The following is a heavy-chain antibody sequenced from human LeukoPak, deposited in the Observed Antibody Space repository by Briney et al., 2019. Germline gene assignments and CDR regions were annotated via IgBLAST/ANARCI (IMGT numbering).Heavy chain of an antibody. CDR2: ISYDGSNK. J-gene: IGHJ3*02. V-gene: IGHV3-30*18. CDR1: GFTFSSYG. Sequence: GGSLRLSCAASGFTFSSYGMHWVRQAPGKGLEWVAVISYDGSNKYYADSVKGRFTISRDNSKNTLYLQVNSLRAEDTAVYYCAKELLKVGASAFDIWGQGTMVTVSS. D-gene: IGHD1-26*01. CDR3: AKELLKVGASAFDI.